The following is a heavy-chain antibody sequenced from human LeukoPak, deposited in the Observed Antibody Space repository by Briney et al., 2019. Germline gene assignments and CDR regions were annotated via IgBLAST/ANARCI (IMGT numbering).Heavy chain of an antibody. CDR3: ARYCANGVCRYYYYYGMDV. V-gene: IGHV4-34*01. CDR2: INHSGST. CDR1: GGSFSGYY. D-gene: IGHD2-8*01. J-gene: IGHJ6*02. Sequence: SETLSLTCAVYGGSFSGYYWSWIRQPPGKGLEWIGEINHSGSTNYNPSLKSRVTISVDTSKNQFSLKLSSVTAADTAVYYCARYCANGVCRYYYYYGMDVWGQGTTVTVSS.